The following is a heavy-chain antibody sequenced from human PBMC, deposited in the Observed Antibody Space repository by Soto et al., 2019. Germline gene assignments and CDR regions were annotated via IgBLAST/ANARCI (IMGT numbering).Heavy chain of an antibody. CDR1: GGSVSSGSYY. CDR3: ARCIGVRGVKYYYYGMDV. J-gene: IGHJ6*02. CDR2: IYYSGST. V-gene: IGHV4-61*01. Sequence: SETLSLTCTVSGGSVSSGSYYWSWIRQPPGKGLEWIGYIYYSGSTNYNTSLKSRVTISVDTSKNQFSLKLSSVTAADTAVYYCARCIGVRGVKYYYYGMDVWGQGTTVTVSS. D-gene: IGHD3-10*01.